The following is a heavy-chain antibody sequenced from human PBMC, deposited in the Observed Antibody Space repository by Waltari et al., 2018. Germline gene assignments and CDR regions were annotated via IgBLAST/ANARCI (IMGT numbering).Heavy chain of an antibody. CDR2: IYYSGST. CDR1: GGSISSYY. CDR3: ARGFRYFDAADWFDP. J-gene: IGHJ5*02. V-gene: IGHV4-59*01. Sequence: QVQLQESGPGLVKPSETLSLTCTVSGGSISSYYWSWIRQPPGKGLEWIGYIYYSGSTNYNPSLQIRVTISVDTSKNQFSLKLSSVTAADTAVYYCARGFRYFDAADWFDPWGQGTLVTVSS. D-gene: IGHD3-9*01.